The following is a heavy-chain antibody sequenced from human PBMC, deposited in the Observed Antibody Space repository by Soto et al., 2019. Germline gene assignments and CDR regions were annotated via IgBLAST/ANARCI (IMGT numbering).Heavy chain of an antibody. CDR2: IIPIFGTA. CDR3: GRGGGYYDSSGYSPYSPFDY. D-gene: IGHD3-22*01. CDR1: GGTFSSYA. V-gene: IGHV1-69*12. J-gene: IGHJ4*02. Sequence: QVQLVQSGAEVKKPGSSVKVSCKASGGTFSSYAISWVRQAPGQGLEWMGGIIPIFGTANYAQKFQGRVKVYADESPSTAYKGVSSLGSGGQAVYFRGRGGGYYDSSGYSPYSPFDYWGQGTLVTVSS.